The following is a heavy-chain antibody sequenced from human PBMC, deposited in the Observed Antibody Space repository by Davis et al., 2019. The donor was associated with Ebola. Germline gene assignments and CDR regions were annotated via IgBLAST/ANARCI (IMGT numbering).Heavy chain of an antibody. J-gene: IGHJ6*02. D-gene: IGHD3-10*01. CDR2: INPNSGGT. Sequence: ASVKVSCKASGYTFTGYYMHWVRQAPGQGFEWMGWINPNSGGTNYAQKFQGRVTMTRDTSISTAYMELSRLRSDDTAVYYCARCPGSPYYYYYGMDVWGQGTTVTVSS. CDR3: ARCPGSPYYYYYGMDV. CDR1: GYTFTGYY. V-gene: IGHV1-2*02.